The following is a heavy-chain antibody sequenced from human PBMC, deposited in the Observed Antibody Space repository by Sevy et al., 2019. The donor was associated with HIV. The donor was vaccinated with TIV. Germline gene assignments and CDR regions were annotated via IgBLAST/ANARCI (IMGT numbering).Heavy chain of an antibody. J-gene: IGHJ4*02. CDR3: ARGGGPTVITPLDY. V-gene: IGHV1-18*01. Sequence: ASVKVSCKASGYSFSNYGISWVRQAPGQGLEWMGWISAHNGNKKFAEILQGRVTMTTDTSTSTAYMELRSLRSDDTAVYYCARGGGPTVITPLDYWGQGTPVTVSS. CDR2: ISAHNGNK. CDR1: GYSFSNYG. D-gene: IGHD3-22*01.